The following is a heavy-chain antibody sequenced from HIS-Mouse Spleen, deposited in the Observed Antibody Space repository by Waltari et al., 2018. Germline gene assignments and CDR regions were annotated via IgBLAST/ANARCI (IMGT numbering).Heavy chain of an antibody. J-gene: IGHJ3*02. D-gene: IGHD7-27*01. V-gene: IGHV4-39*07. Sequence: QLQLQESGPGLVEPSETRSLTCTVSGGSISSSSCYLGWMRQPPGRRPGWLGSIYYRGRTDHHHSSKSEVTKSVEASETPFSLKLSSATAAHPAMYYCGRAPPTGGSANDAVDIWGQWTMVTVSS. CDR3: GRAPPTGGSANDAVDI. CDR1: GGSISSSSCY. CDR2: IYYRGRT.